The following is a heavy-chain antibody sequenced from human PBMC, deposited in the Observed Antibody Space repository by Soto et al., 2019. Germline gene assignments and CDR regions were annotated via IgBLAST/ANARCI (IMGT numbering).Heavy chain of an antibody. CDR1: GFTFSNAW. CDR2: IKSKTDGGTT. J-gene: IGHJ4*02. V-gene: IGHV3-15*01. Sequence: GGSLRLSCAASGFTFSNAWMSWVRQAPGKGLEWVGRIKSKTDGGTTDYAAPVKGRFPISRDDSKNTLYLQMNSLKTEDTAVYYCLLPSYYDILTGYDYWGQGTLVTVSS. D-gene: IGHD3-9*01. CDR3: LLPSYYDILTGYDY.